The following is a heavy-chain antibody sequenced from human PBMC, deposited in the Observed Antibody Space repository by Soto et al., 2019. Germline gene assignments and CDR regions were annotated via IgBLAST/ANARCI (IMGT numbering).Heavy chain of an antibody. CDR1: GYTFTAYG. CDR2: ISNYNGNT. J-gene: IGHJ4*02. Sequence: QVQLVQSGTEMKKPGASVKVSCKASGYTFTAYGINWVRQAPGQGLEWMGWISNYNGNTNYAQRLQGRVTMTTDTSTTTAYMELRILRSDDTAVYYCERTHGELRASGSNEYWGQGTLVTVSS. CDR3: ERTHGELRASGSNEY. D-gene: IGHD3-10*01. V-gene: IGHV1-18*01.